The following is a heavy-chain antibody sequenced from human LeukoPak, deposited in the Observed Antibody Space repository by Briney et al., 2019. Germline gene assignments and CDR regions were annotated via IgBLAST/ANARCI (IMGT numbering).Heavy chain of an antibody. Sequence: SETLSLTCTVSGGSISSYYSSWIRQPPGKGLEWLGYIYYSGSTNYNPSLKSRVTISVDTSKNQFSLKRSAVTAADTAVYYCARDLDAFDIWGQGTMVTVSS. J-gene: IGHJ3*02. CDR1: GGSISSYY. CDR2: IYYSGST. CDR3: ARDLDAFDI. V-gene: IGHV4-59*12.